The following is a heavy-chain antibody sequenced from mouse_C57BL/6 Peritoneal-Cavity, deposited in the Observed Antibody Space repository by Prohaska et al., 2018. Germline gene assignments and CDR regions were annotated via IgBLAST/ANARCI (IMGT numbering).Heavy chain of an antibody. D-gene: IGHD2-3*01. V-gene: IGHV4-1*01. Sequence: EVKLLQSGGGLVQPGGSLKLSCAASGIDFSRYWMSWVRRAPGKGIEWIGEINPDSSTINYATSLKDTFIISRDNAKNTLYLQMSKVRSEDTALYYCARRDGYYWYFDVWGTGTTVTVSS. CDR2: INPDSSTI. CDR3: ARRDGYYWYFDV. CDR1: GIDFSRYW. J-gene: IGHJ1*03.